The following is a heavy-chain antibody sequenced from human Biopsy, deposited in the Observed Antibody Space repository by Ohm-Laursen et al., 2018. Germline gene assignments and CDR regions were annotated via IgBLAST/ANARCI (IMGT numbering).Heavy chain of an antibody. CDR1: GGSISSYY. J-gene: IGHJ2*01. V-gene: IGHV4-59*08. D-gene: IGHD1-26*01. Sequence: GTLSLTCPVSGGSISSYYWSWIRQPPGKGLEWIGYIYYTGSTNYNPSLKSRVTISVDTSMNHLSLRLTSVTAADTAVYYCARHAPSYSGSYWRYFDLWGRGILVTVSS. CDR2: IYYTGST. CDR3: ARHAPSYSGSYWRYFDL.